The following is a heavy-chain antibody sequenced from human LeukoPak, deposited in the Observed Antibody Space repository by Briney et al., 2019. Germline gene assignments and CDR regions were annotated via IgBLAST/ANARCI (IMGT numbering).Heavy chain of an antibody. J-gene: IGHJ4*02. V-gene: IGHV4-34*01. CDR3: ARGPTYYFDY. CDR1: GGSFSGYC. Sequence: PSETLSLTCAVFGGSFSGYCWSWIRQPPGRGLEWIGEINHTGSTKDNPSLRSRVTMSVDTSKNHFSLKLSSVTAADTAVYYCARGPTYYFDYWGQGTLVTVSS. CDR2: INHTGST.